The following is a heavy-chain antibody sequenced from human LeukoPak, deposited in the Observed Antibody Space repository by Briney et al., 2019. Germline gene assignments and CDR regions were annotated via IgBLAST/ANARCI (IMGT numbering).Heavy chain of an antibody. D-gene: IGHD5-24*01. Sequence: ASVKVSCKASGYAFTNYGITWVRQAPGQGLEWMGWISAYNGNTNYAQKLQGRVTMTTDTSTSTAYMELRSLRSEDTAVYYCARDQGSTWLQRTYYFDYWGQGTLVTVSS. CDR1: GYAFTNYG. CDR3: ARDQGSTWLQRTYYFDY. CDR2: ISAYNGNT. V-gene: IGHV1-18*01. J-gene: IGHJ4*02.